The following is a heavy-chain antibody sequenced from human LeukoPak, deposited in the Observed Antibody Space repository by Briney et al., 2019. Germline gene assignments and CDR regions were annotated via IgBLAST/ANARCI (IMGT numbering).Heavy chain of an antibody. CDR3: ARDALHYYVSSGYYYGFDH. J-gene: IGHJ4*02. Sequence: GGSLRLSCAASGFTFSSYWMHWVRQAPGKGLEWVANIKEDGSEKYYVDSVKGRFTISRDNAKNSLYLQMNSLRAEDTAVYYCARDALHYYVSSGYYYGFDHWGQGTLVTVSS. D-gene: IGHD3-22*01. V-gene: IGHV3-7*01. CDR2: IKEDGSEK. CDR1: GFTFSSYW.